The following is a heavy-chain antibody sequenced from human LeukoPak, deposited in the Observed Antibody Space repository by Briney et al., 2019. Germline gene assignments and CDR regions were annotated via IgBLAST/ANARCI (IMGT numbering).Heavy chain of an antibody. CDR3: AIIDYSPRWFDP. CDR1: GFTFSSYA. J-gene: IGHJ5*02. D-gene: IGHD2-15*01. V-gene: IGHV3-23*01. CDR2: ISGSGGST. Sequence: PGGSLRPSCAASGFTFSSYAMSWVRQAPGKGLEWVSAISGSGGSTYYADSVKGRFTISRDNSKNTLYLQMNSLRAEDTAVYYCAIIDYSPRWFDPWGQGTLVTVSS.